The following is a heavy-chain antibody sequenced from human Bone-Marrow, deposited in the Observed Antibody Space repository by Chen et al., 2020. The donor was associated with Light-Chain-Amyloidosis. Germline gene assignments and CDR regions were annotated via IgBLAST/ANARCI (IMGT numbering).Heavy chain of an antibody. CDR3: VKEGRLLGAFDV. Sequence: EVQLMESVGGLVQPGGSLRLSCVASGFNFSGYWMNWVRQAPGKGLEWVADIRQGSRLQSYVGSVKGRVTISRDNAKSSLYLQMNSLRAEDTAVYYCVKEGRLLGAFDVWGQGTMVTVSS. D-gene: IGHD3-16*01. CDR1: GFNFSGYW. V-gene: IGHV3-7*04. CDR2: IRQGSRLQ. J-gene: IGHJ3*01.